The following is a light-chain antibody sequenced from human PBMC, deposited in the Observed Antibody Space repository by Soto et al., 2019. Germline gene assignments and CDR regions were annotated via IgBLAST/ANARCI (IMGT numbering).Light chain of an antibody. V-gene: IGLV2-14*01. Sequence: QSALTQPASVSGSPGQSITISCTGTSSDVGGYNYVSWYQQHPGKAPKLMIYEVSNRPSGVSNRFSGSKSGNTASLTISGLQAEDEADYYCSSYTSSSTGVFGTGTKATVL. J-gene: IGLJ1*01. CDR3: SSYTSSSTGV. CDR1: SSDVGGYNY. CDR2: EVS.